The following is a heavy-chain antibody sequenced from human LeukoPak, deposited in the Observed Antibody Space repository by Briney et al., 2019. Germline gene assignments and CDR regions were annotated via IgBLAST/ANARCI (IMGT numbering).Heavy chain of an antibody. CDR2: IYYIGIT. J-gene: IGHJ4*02. CDR3: ARGYYDFWSGYYIDY. Sequence: SETLCLTCTVSGGSLSSHYWSWIRHPPGKGLEWIGYIYYIGITNYNPSLKSRVTISVDTSKNQFSLKLSSVAAADTAVYYCARGYYDFWSGYYIDYWGQGTLVTVSS. V-gene: IGHV4-59*11. CDR1: GGSLSSHY. D-gene: IGHD3-3*01.